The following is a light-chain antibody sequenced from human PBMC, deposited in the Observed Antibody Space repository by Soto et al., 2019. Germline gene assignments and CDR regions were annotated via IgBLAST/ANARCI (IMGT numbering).Light chain of an antibody. J-gene: IGKJ2*01. CDR2: KVS. Sequence: DVLMTQSPLSLPVTLGQPASISCTCSQSLVNSDGDTYLSWYQQRPGQSPRRLIYKVSNRDSGVPDRLRGSAAGIDFTLKISRVEAEDVGVYYCMQGTYWPTFGQGTKLEIK. V-gene: IGKV2-30*01. CDR1: QSLVNSDGDTY. CDR3: MQGTYWPT.